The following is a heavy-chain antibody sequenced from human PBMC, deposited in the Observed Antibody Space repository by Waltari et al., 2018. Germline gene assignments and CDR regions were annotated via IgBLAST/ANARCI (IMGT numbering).Heavy chain of an antibody. Sequence: QVQLVESGGGVVQPGGSLRLSCAASGFSFRSYGLHWVRQAPGKGLEWVAFIRFNGADTYYADSVLGRLTISRDSSNNTLYLQMNSLRAEDTGIYYCARDLYDHYFDYWGRGTLVTVSS. J-gene: IGHJ4*02. CDR3: ARDLYDHYFDY. CDR2: IRFNGADT. V-gene: IGHV3-30*02. CDR1: GFSFRSYG. D-gene: IGHD2-8*01.